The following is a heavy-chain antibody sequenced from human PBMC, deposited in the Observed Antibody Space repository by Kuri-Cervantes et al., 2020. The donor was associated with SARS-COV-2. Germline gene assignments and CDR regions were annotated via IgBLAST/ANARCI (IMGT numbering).Heavy chain of an antibody. Sequence: GGSLRLSCAASGVTFDDYAMHWVRRAPGKGLEWVSGISWNSGSIGYADSVKGRFTISRDNAKNSLYLQMNSLRAEDTALYYCAKDMHLSIAAAGTGTTFYYYYGMDVWGQGTTVTVSS. D-gene: IGHD6-13*01. CDR1: GVTFDDYA. J-gene: IGHJ6*02. CDR3: AKDMHLSIAAAGTGTTFYYYYGMDV. CDR2: ISWNSGSI. V-gene: IGHV3-9*01.